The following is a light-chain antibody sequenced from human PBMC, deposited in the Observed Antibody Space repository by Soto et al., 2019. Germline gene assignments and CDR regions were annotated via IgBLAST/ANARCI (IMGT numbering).Light chain of an antibody. CDR3: QQRGDLIGT. J-gene: IGKJ4*01. CDR2: DAS. V-gene: IGKV3-11*01. CDR1: HHVSTY. Sequence: EILLTQSPATLYLSPGEGATLACSASHHVSTYIAWYQQKPGQAPRLLIYDASNRAPCVPARFSGSGSGKAFTITVRTLEPGDSAVYYCQQRGDLIGTFGGGTKV.